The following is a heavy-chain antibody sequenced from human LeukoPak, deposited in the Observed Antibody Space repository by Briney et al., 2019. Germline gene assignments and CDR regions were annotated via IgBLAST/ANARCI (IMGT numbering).Heavy chain of an antibody. J-gene: IGHJ4*02. CDR3: ARGHFGVVLDY. Sequence: PGGFLRLSCAGSGFTFSSYSMIWVRQAPGKGLEWVSSIRGDSTETRHAASVMGRFTISRDNAKKSLYLQMNSLRAEDTAVYYCARGHFGVVLDYWGQGTLVTVSS. V-gene: IGHV3-21*01. CDR1: GFTFSSYS. D-gene: IGHD3-3*01. CDR2: IRGDSTET.